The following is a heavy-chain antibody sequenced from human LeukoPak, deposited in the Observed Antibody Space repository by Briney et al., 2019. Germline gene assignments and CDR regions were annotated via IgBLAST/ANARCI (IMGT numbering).Heavy chain of an antibody. CDR2: ISGSGGST. Sequence: ETLSLTCTVSGGSISITSYYWGWIRQPPGKGLEWVSAISGSGGSTYYADSVKGRFTISRDSSKNTLYLQMNRLRAEDAAVYYCAKAPVTTCSGAYCYPFDYWGQGTLVTVSS. J-gene: IGHJ4*02. CDR1: GGSISITSYY. V-gene: IGHV3-23*01. CDR3: AKAPVTTCSGAYCYPFDY. D-gene: IGHD2-21*01.